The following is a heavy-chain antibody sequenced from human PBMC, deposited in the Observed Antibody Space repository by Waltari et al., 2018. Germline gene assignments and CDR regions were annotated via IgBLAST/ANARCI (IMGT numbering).Heavy chain of an antibody. CDR3: ARLKVEGGEEAFDI. Sequence: QLQLQESGPGLVKPSETLSLTCTVSGGSISSSSYYWGWIRQPPGKGLEWIGSIYNSGSTYYNASRKSRVSISVDTSKNQFSLKLSSVTAADTAVYYCARLKVEGGEEAFDIWGQGTMVTVSS. CDR2: IYNSGST. J-gene: IGHJ3*02. D-gene: IGHD2-21*01. CDR1: GGSISSSSYY. V-gene: IGHV4-39*07.